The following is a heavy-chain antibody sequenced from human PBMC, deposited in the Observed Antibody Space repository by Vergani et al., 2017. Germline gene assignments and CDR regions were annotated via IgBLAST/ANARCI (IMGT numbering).Heavy chain of an antibody. CDR1: GFTFDDYA. D-gene: IGHD1-26*01. CDR2: ISWDGGST. V-gene: IGHV3-43D*03. J-gene: IGHJ3*02. CDR3: AKSPGASGAFDI. Sequence: EVQLVESGGVVVQPGGSLRLSCAASGFTFDDYAMHWVRQAPGKGLEWVSLISWDGGSTYYADSVKGRFTISRDNSKTSLYLQMNSLRAEDTALYYCAKSPGASGAFDIWGQGTMVTVSS.